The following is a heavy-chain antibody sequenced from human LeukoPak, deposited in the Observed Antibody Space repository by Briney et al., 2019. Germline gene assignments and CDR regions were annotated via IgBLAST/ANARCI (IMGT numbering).Heavy chain of an antibody. J-gene: IGHJ6*02. V-gene: IGHV5-51*01. CDR3: ARLFTLVGRHGLDV. Sequence: GESLNISCKSFGYSFTDHWVAWVRQIPGKGPEWMGIIYPGDSDTRYSPSFQGQVTISADRSAATAFLHVNSLKASDTAIYYCARLFTLVGRHGLDVWGQGTTVTVSS. CDR2: IYPGDSDT. CDR1: GYSFTDHW. D-gene: IGHD1-26*01.